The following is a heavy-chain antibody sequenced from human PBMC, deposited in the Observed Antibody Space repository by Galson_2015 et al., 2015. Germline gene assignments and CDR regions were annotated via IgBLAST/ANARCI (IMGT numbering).Heavy chain of an antibody. D-gene: IGHD5-18*01. CDR3: ARPSEIGYIGGFDP. CDR2: ISYDGSNK. J-gene: IGHJ5*02. V-gene: IGHV3-30*03. Sequence: SLRLSCAASGFTLSSYGMHWVRQAPGKGLEWVAVISYDGSNKYFADSVKGRFTISRDNSKNTLFLQMHSLRAEDTAVYYCARPSEIGYIGGFDPWGQGTLVTVSS. CDR1: GFTLSSYG.